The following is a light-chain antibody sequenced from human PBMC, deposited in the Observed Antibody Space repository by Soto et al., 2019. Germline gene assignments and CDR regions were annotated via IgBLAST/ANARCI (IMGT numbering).Light chain of an antibody. CDR1: SSDVGGYNY. V-gene: IGLV2-14*03. Sequence: QSALTQPASVSGSPGQSISISCTGTSSDVGGYNYVSWYQQHPGKAPKIIIYDVSDRPSGVSNRFSGSKSGNTASLTISGLQAEDEEDYYCSSSTSSNTVIFRGGTKLTVL. CDR3: SSSTSSNTVI. J-gene: IGLJ2*01. CDR2: DVS.